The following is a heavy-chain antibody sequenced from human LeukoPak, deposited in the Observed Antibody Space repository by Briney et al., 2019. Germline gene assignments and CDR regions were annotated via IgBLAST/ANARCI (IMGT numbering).Heavy chain of an antibody. CDR1: GNTLTEVS. Sequence: ASVKVSCKVSGNTLTEVSMHWVRQAPGKGLQWIGGFDPANGGKIYAQQFQGRVTMTEDTSTDTAYLELNSLRSEDTAVYYCVAEGCSGGICYPYFDLWGCGTLVIVSS. V-gene: IGHV1-24*01. J-gene: IGHJ2*01. CDR3: VAEGCSGGICYPYFDL. D-gene: IGHD2-15*01. CDR2: FDPANGGK.